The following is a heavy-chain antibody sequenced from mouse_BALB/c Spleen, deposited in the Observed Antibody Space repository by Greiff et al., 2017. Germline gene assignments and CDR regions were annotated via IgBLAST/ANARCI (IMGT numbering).Heavy chain of an antibody. CDR3: TRDDGVLLRLYYAMDY. Sequence: EVHLVESGGGLVKPGGSLKLSCAASGFTFSSYTMSWVRQTPEKRLEWVATISSGGSYTYYPDSVKGRFTISRDNAKNTLYLQMSSLKSEDTAMYYCTRDDGVLLRLYYAMDYWGQGTSVTVSS. J-gene: IGHJ4*01. CDR1: GFTFSSYT. D-gene: IGHD1-1*01. CDR2: ISSGGSYT. V-gene: IGHV5-6-4*01.